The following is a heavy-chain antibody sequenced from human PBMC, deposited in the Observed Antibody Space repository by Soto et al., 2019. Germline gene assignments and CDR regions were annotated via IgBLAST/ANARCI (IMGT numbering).Heavy chain of an antibody. Sequence: GESLKISCKGSGYSFTSYWMSWVRQMPGKGLEWMGRIDPSDSYTNYSPSFQGHVTISADKPISTAYLQWSSLKASDTAVYYCARHERVAAAGNDYWGQGTLVTVSS. D-gene: IGHD6-13*01. CDR3: ARHERVAAAGNDY. J-gene: IGHJ4*02. CDR2: IDPSDSYT. V-gene: IGHV5-10-1*01. CDR1: GYSFTSYW.